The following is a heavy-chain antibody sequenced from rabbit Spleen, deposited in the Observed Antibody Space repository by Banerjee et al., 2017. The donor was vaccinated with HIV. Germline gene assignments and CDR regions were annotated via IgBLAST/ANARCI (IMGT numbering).Heavy chain of an antibody. Sequence: QSLEESGGDLVKPGASLTLTCTASGVSFSISSYMCWVRQAPGKGLEWIACIDAGSSGFTYFATWAKGRFTISKTSSTTVTLRMTRLTAADTATYFCARDAGTSFSTYGMDLWGQGTSSPS. CDR3: ARDAGTSFSTYGMDL. CDR1: GVSFSISSY. CDR2: IDAGSSGFT. V-gene: IGHV1S40*01. D-gene: IGHD8-1*01. J-gene: IGHJ6*01.